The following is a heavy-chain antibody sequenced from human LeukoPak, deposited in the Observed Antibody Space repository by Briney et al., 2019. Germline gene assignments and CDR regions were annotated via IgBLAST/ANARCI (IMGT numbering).Heavy chain of an antibody. V-gene: IGHV1-2*02. J-gene: IGHJ6*03. CDR2: INPNSGGT. CDR3: ARDRYCSGGSCYSGHYSYYYYMDV. CDR1: GYTFTGYY. Sequence: ASVKVSCKAPGYTFTGYYMHWVRQAPGQGLEWMGWINPNSGGTNYAQKFQGRVTMTRDTSISTAYMELSRLRSDDTAVYYCARDRYCSGGSCYSGHYSYYYYMDVWVKGTTVTVSS. D-gene: IGHD2-15*01.